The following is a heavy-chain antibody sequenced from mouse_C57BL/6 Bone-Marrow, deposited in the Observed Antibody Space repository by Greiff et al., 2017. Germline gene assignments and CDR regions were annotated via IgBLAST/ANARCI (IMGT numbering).Heavy chain of an antibody. CDR3: APHYYGKGFDV. CDR2: IDPENGDT. Sequence: VQLQQSGAELVRPGASVKLSCTASGFNIKDDYMHWVKQRPEQGLEGIGWIDPENGDTEYASKFQGKATITADTSSNTAYLQLSSLTSEDTAVYYCAPHYYGKGFDVWGTGTTVTVSS. J-gene: IGHJ1*03. D-gene: IGHD1-2*01. V-gene: IGHV14-4*01. CDR1: GFNIKDDY.